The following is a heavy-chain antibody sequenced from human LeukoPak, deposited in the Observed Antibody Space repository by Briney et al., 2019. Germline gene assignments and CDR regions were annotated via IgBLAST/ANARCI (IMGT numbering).Heavy chain of an antibody. J-gene: IGHJ6*03. CDR1: GGSISSGSYY. Sequence: PSETLSLTCTVSGGSISSGSYYWSWIRQPAGEGLEWIGRIYTSGSTNYNPSLKSRVTISVDTSKNQFSLKLSSVTAADTAVYYCARVRLLWFGESPYYMDVWGKGTTVTVSS. CDR3: ARVRLLWFGESPYYMDV. CDR2: IYTSGST. D-gene: IGHD3-10*01. V-gene: IGHV4-61*02.